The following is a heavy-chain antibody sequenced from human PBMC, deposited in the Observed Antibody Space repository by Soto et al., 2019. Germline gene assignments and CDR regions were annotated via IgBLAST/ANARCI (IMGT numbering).Heavy chain of an antibody. Sequence: ASVKVSCKASGYTFTSYCISWVRQAPGQGLEWMGGISAYNGNTNYAQKLQGRVTMTTDTSTSTAYMELRSLRSDDTAVYYCARDRSFYYYGSGSYLPFYYYGMDVWGQGTTVTVSS. J-gene: IGHJ6*02. CDR1: GYTFTSYC. CDR3: ARDRSFYYYGSGSYLPFYYYGMDV. CDR2: ISAYNGNT. D-gene: IGHD3-10*01. V-gene: IGHV1-18*01.